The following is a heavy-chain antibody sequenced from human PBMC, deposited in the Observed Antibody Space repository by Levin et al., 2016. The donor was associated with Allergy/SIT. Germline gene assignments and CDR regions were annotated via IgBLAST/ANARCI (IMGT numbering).Heavy chain of an antibody. V-gene: IGHV3-7*04. CDR3: ARDQRGYDAFDI. CDR2: IKQDGSEK. Sequence: LSLTCAASGFTFSSYWMSWVRQAPGKGLEWVANIKQDGSEKYYVDSVKGRFTISRDNAKNSLYLQMNSLRAEDTAVYYCARDQRGYDAFDIWGQGTMVTVSS. J-gene: IGHJ3*02. CDR1: GFTFSSYW. D-gene: IGHD2-15*01.